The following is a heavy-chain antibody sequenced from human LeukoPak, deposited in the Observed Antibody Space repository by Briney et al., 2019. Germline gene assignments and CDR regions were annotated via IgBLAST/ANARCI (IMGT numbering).Heavy chain of an antibody. CDR1: GFTFSSYT. J-gene: IGHJ4*02. CDR3: ARASGGAPLDY. V-gene: IGHV3-48*04. D-gene: IGHD3-10*01. CDR2: ITSSSSII. Sequence: GGSLRLSCAASGFTFSSYTMNWVRQAPGKGLEWVSYITSSSSIIYYADSVEGRFTISRDNAKNSLYLQMSSLRAEDTAVYYCARASGGAPLDYWGQGTLVTVSS.